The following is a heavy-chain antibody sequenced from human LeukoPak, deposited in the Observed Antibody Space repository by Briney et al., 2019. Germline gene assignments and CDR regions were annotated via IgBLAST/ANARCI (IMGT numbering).Heavy chain of an antibody. CDR1: GGSISSYY. CDR3: ARVALNYCSGGSCYPFFDY. CDR2: IYYSGST. V-gene: IGHV4-59*01. Sequence: SETLSLTCTVSGGSISSYYWSWIRQPPGKGLEWIGYIYYSGSTNYNPSLKSRVTISVDTSKNQFSLKLSPVTAADTAVYYCARVALNYCSGGSCYPFFDYWGQGTLVTVSS. J-gene: IGHJ4*02. D-gene: IGHD2-15*01.